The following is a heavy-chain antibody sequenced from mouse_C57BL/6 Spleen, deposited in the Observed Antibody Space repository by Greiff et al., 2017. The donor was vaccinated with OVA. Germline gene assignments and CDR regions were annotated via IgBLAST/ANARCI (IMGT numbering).Heavy chain of an antibody. CDR3: ARHNYSGFDY. Sequence: VQLKESGGDLVKPGGSLKLSCAASGFTFSSYGMSWVRQTPDKRLEWVATISSGGSYTYYPDSVKGRFTISRDNAKNTLYLQMSSLKSEDTAMYYCARHNYSGFDYWGQGTTLTVSS. V-gene: IGHV5-6*01. CDR1: GFTFSSYG. D-gene: IGHD1-3*01. CDR2: ISSGGSYT. J-gene: IGHJ2*01.